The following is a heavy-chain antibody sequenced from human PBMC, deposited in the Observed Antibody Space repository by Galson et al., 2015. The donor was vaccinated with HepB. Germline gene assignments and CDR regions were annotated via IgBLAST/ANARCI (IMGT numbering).Heavy chain of an antibody. Sequence: CAISGDSVSSNSAAWNWIRQSPSRGLEWLGRTYYRSKWYNHYAVSVKSRIIINSDTANNQFSLQLNSVTPEDTAVYYCARDLGGLDVWGQGTTVTVSS. J-gene: IGHJ6*02. V-gene: IGHV6-1*01. CDR1: GDSVSSNSAA. CDR3: ARDLGGLDV. D-gene: IGHD1-26*01. CDR2: TYYRSKWYN.